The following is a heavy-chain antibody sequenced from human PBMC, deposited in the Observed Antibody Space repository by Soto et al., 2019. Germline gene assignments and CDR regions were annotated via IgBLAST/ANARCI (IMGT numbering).Heavy chain of an antibody. V-gene: IGHV4-30-4*01. J-gene: IGHJ6*02. Sequence: QVQLQESDPGLVRPSQTLSLTCTVSGGSISVEHYHWTWIRQPPGKALEWIGYIHYSGSVFNTRSRQDRLSMSVDTSKNLLSLKLAYVTAADTAVYFCVREDDGGDRDYYGLDVWGQGTTVTVSS. CDR3: VREDDGGDRDYYGLDV. CDR1: GGSISVEHYH. D-gene: IGHD2-21*02. CDR2: IHYSGSV.